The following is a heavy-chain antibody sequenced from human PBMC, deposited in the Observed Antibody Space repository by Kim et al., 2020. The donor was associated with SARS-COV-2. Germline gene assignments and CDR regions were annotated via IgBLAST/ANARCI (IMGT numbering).Heavy chain of an antibody. J-gene: IGHJ3*02. CDR2: INSDGSST. CDR3: ARGRVIFGVVLDAFDI. D-gene: IGHD3-3*01. V-gene: IGHV3-74*01. CDR1: GFTFSSYW. Sequence: GGSLRLSCAASGFTFSSYWMHWVRQAPGKGLVWVSRINSDGSSTSYADSVKGRFTISRDNSKNTLYLQMNSLRAEDTAVYYCARGRVIFGVVLDAFDIWGQGTMVTVSS.